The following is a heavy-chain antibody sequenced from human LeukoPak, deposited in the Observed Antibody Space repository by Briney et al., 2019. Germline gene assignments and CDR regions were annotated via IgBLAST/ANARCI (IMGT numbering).Heavy chain of an antibody. V-gene: IGHV4-4*02. Sequence: SGTLSLTCAVSGDSITSSKWWSWVRQSPEKGLEWIGEIYHSGATNYNPSLKSRVTMSVDKSKDQFALNLSSVTAADTAVYYCASGSHAVTTHFDYWGQGTLVTVSS. J-gene: IGHJ4*02. CDR2: IYHSGAT. CDR1: GDSITSSKW. D-gene: IGHD3-16*01. CDR3: ASGSHAVTTHFDY.